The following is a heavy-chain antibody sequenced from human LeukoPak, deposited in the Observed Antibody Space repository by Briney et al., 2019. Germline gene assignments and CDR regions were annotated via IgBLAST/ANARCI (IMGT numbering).Heavy chain of an antibody. D-gene: IGHD6-13*01. CDR2: ISSSSSTI. Sequence: PGGSLRLSCAASGFTFSSYSVNWVRQAPGKGLEWISYISSSSSTIYYADSVKGRFTISRDNAKNSLYLQMNSLRAEDTAVYYCANAHKGGIAAAGPRDYWGQGTLVTVSS. J-gene: IGHJ4*02. CDR1: GFTFSSYS. V-gene: IGHV3-48*01. CDR3: ANAHKGGIAAAGPRDY.